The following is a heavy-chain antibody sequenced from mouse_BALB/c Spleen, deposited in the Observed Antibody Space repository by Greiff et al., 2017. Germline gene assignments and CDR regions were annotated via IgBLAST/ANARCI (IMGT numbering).Heavy chain of an antibody. CDR2: ISSGGSYT. V-gene: IGHV5-6-4*01. D-gene: IGHD2-2*01. J-gene: IGHJ3*01. CDR3: TRDPPYGYDGFAY. Sequence: DVKLVESGGGLVKPGGSLKLSCAASGFTFSSYTMSWVRQTPEKRLEWVATISSGGSYTYYPDSVKGRFTISRDNAKNTLYLQMSSLKSEDTAMYYCTRDPPYGYDGFAYWGQGTLVTVSA. CDR1: GFTFSSYT.